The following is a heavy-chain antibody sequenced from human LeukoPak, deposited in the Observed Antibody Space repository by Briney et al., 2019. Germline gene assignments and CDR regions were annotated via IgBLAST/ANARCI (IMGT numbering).Heavy chain of an antibody. Sequence: PSETLSLTCTVSGYSISSGYYWGWIRQPPGKGLEWIGSIYHSGSTYYNPSLKSRVTISVDTSKNQFSLKLSSVTAADTSVYYCARVDYDYVWGSYRYLDAFDIWGQGTMVTVSS. D-gene: IGHD3-16*02. J-gene: IGHJ3*02. CDR2: IYHSGST. V-gene: IGHV4-38-2*02. CDR3: ARVDYDYVWGSYRYLDAFDI. CDR1: GYSISSGYY.